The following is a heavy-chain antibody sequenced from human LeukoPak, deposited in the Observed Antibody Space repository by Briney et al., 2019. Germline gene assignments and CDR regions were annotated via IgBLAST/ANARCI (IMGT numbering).Heavy chain of an antibody. J-gene: IGHJ4*02. CDR3: ARDGAWAYYYDSSDYYPYYFDY. D-gene: IGHD3-22*01. CDR2: ISAYNANT. V-gene: IGHV1-18*01. CDR1: GYTFISYG. Sequence: ASVKVSCKASGYTFISYGISWVRQAPGQGLEWMGRISAYNANTNYAQKFQGRVTMTTDTSTSTAYMELGSLRSDDTAIYYCARDGAWAYYYDSSDYYPYYFDYWGQGTLVTVSS.